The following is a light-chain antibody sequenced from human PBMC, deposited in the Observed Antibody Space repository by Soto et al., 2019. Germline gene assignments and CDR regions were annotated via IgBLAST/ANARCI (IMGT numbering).Light chain of an antibody. J-gene: IGLJ2*01. V-gene: IGLV1-47*01. Sequence: QSVLTQPPSASGTPGQRVTISCSGSSSNIGSNYVYWYQQLPGTAPKLLIYRNNQRPSGVPDRFSGSKSGTSASLAISGLRSEDEADDDCAAWDDSLVGVVFGGGTKVTVL. CDR3: AAWDDSLVGVV. CDR1: SSNIGSNY. CDR2: RNN.